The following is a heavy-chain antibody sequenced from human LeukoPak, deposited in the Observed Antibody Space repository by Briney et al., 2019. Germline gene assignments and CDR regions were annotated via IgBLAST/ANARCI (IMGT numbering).Heavy chain of an antibody. CDR1: GFTFTTYA. J-gene: IGHJ3*02. V-gene: IGHV3-23*01. Sequence: GGSLRLSCAASGFTFTTYAMNWVRQAPGKGLEWVSLISASGGDTHYADSVKGRFTISRDNAKNSLYLQMNSLRDEDTAVYYCARDQEFDIWGQGTMVTVSS. CDR2: ISASGGDT. CDR3: ARDQEFDI.